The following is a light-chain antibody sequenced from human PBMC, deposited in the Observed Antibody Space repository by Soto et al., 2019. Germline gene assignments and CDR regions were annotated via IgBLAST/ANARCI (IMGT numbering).Light chain of an antibody. V-gene: IGLV2-23*01. Sequence: QSALTQPASVSGSPGQSITISCTGTSSDIVSWYQQHPGKAPKLNIYEGSKRPSGVSNRFSGSKSGNTASLTISGLQAEDEAVYYCCSYAGSSTLVFGGGTKLTVL. CDR1: SSDI. CDR3: CSYAGSSTLV. CDR2: EGS. J-gene: IGLJ2*01.